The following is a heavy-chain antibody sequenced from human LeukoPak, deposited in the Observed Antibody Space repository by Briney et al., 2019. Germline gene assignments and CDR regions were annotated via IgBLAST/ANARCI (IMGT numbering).Heavy chain of an antibody. CDR3: AKTHLYYYDSSGYSPFDY. D-gene: IGHD3-22*01. CDR1: GFTFDDYA. V-gene: IGHV3-43*02. CDR2: ISGDGGST. J-gene: IGHJ4*02. Sequence: GGSVRLSCAASGFTFDDYAMHWVRQAPGKGLAWVSLISGDGGSTYYADSVKGRFTISRDNSKNSLYLQMNSLRTEDTALYYCAKTHLYYYDSSGYSPFDYWGQGTLVTVSS.